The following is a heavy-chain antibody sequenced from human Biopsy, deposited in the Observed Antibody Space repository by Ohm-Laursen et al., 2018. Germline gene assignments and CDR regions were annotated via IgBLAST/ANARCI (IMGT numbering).Heavy chain of an antibody. V-gene: IGHV1-69*04. CDR2: IIPILGIP. D-gene: IGHD1-26*01. Sequence: GASVKVSCKASGGTLSSYGISWVRQAPGQGLEWMGRIIPILGIPNYALKFHGRVTITADKSKATAYMELSNLRSEDTAVYYCANSMSTEVLWGMEVWGQGTTVTVSS. CDR3: ANSMSTEVLWGMEV. CDR1: GGTLSSYG. J-gene: IGHJ6*02.